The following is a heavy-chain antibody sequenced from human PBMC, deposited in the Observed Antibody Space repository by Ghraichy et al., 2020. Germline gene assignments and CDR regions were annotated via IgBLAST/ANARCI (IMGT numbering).Heavy chain of an antibody. CDR3: ARDTTGLAANFDY. CDR1: GGSISNYY. V-gene: IGHV4-4*08. J-gene: IGHJ4*02. D-gene: IGHD6-13*01. CDR2: IYTTGST. Sequence: SETLSLTCSVFGGSISNYYWSWIRQRPGKGLEWIAYIYTTGSTNYNPSLKSRVTLSLDTSKNQFSLNLNSVTAAATAVYYCARDTTGLAANFDYWGRGLLVTVSS.